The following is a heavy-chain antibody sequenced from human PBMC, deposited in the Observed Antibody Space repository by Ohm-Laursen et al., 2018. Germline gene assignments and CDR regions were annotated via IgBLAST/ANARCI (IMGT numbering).Heavy chain of an antibody. D-gene: IGHD6-13*01. J-gene: IGHJ4*02. CDR1: GFSPSTSGMC. Sequence: PTQTFTLTCTFSGFSPSTSGMCVSWIRQPPGKALEWLARIDWDDDKFYSTSLKTRLTISKDTSKNQVVLTVTNMDPVDTATYYCARIRRYSSSWFYFDYWGQGTLVTVSS. CDR2: IDWDDDK. CDR3: ARIRRYSSSWFYFDY. V-gene: IGHV2-70*16.